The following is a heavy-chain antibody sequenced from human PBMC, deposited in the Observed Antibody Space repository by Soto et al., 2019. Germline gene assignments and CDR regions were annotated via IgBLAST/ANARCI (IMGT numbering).Heavy chain of an antibody. CDR2: ISSSSITI. CDR3: ASSFITTVGTTG. J-gene: IGHJ4*02. CDR1: GFTFINFG. V-gene: IGHV3-48*01. Sequence: EVQLVESGGGLVQPGGSLRLSCVASGFTFINFGMNWVRQAPGKGLEWVSHISSSSITIYYAESVKGRFTISRDNAKNSLYLQMNSLRGEDTAVYYCASSFITTVGTTGWGQGTLVTVSS. D-gene: IGHD1-1*01.